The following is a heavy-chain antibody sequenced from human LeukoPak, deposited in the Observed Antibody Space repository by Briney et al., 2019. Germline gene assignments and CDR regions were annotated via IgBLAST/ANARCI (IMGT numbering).Heavy chain of an antibody. CDR2: IYSGGST. Sequence: GGSLRLSCAASGFTVSSNYMNWVRRTPGKGLEWVSVIYSGGSTYYADSVKGRFTISRDNSKNTLYLQMNSLRAEDTAVYYCARKDSGRYINPFEFWGQGTLVTVSS. CDR1: GFTVSSNY. D-gene: IGHD3-10*01. J-gene: IGHJ4*02. CDR3: ARKDSGRYINPFEF. V-gene: IGHV3-66*02.